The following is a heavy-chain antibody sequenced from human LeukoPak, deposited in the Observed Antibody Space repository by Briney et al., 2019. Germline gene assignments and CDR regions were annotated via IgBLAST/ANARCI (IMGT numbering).Heavy chain of an antibody. D-gene: IGHD2-2*01. Sequence: GASVKVSCKASGYTFTGYYMHWVRQAPGQGLEWMGWINPNSGGTNYAQKLQGRVTMTRDTSISTAYMELSRLRSDDTAVYYCARDSGYQLLRALDYWGQGTLVTVSS. CDR3: ARDSGYQLLRALDY. CDR2: INPNSGGT. V-gene: IGHV1-2*02. J-gene: IGHJ4*02. CDR1: GYTFTGYY.